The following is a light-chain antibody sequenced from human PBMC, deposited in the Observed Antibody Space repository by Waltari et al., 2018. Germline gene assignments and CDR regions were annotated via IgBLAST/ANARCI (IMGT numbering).Light chain of an antibody. CDR3: QHYKSLPVS. CDR2: HTS. V-gene: IGKV3-20*01. Sequence: IVLTQSPGTLSLSPGERATLSCRASQSVSIYLAWYQQKPGQAPRLLIYHTSTRATGIPDRFSGSGSGTDFSLTISGLEPEDFAVYYCQHYKSLPVSFGQGTRVEIK. CDR1: QSVSIY. J-gene: IGKJ1*01.